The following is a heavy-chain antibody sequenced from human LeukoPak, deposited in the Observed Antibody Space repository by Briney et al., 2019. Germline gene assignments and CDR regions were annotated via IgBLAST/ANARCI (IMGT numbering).Heavy chain of an antibody. D-gene: IGHD6-13*01. CDR2: ISGSGGST. CDR3: AKDPSFLIAAAGTFDY. CDR1: GFTFSSYA. V-gene: IGHV3-23*01. J-gene: IGHJ4*02. Sequence: PGGSLRLSCAASGFTFSSYAMSWVRQAPGKGLEWVSAISGSGGSTYYADSVKGRFTISRDNSKNTLYLQMNSLRAEDTAVYYCAKDPSFLIAAAGTFDYWGQGTLVTVSS.